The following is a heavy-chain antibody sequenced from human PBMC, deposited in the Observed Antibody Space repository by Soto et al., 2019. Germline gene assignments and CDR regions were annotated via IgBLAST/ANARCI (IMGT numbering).Heavy chain of an antibody. Sequence: LSLTCTVSGGSISSGGYYWSWIRQHPGKGLEWIGYIYYSGSTNYNPSLKSRVTISVDTSKNQFSLKLTSVTAADTAVYYCARDKITGLFDYWGQGTLVTVSS. V-gene: IGHV4-61*08. CDR2: IYYSGST. J-gene: IGHJ4*02. CDR3: ARDKITGLFDY. CDR1: GGSISSGGYY. D-gene: IGHD2-8*02.